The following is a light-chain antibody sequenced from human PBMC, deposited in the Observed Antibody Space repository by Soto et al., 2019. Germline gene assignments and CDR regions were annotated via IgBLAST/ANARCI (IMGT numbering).Light chain of an antibody. CDR2: AAS. Sequence: DIQMTQSPSSLSAFVGDRVTITCRASQGISNYLAWYQQEAGKVPKLLIYAASTLQSGVPSRFSGSGSGTDFSLTISSLQPEDVATYYCQKYNSAPWTFGQGTKVQI. CDR3: QKYNSAPWT. V-gene: IGKV1-27*01. J-gene: IGKJ1*01. CDR1: QGISNY.